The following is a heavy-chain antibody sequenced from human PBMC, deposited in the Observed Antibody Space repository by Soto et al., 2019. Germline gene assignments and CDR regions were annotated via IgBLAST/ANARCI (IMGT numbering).Heavy chain of an antibody. J-gene: IGHJ4*02. V-gene: IGHV3-23*01. CDR2: ISVSSGST. CDR3: EKDASSVCSRGSFYIQALDS. Sequence: EVQLLESGGGLVQPGGSLRLSCAASGFTFSNYAMSWVRQAPGKGLEWVSGISVSSGSTYYADSVKGRFTISRDNSKKAMYVQINSLSVDDTAVYYCEKDASSVCSRGSFYIQALDSWGQGTPVTVSS. CDR1: GFTFSNYA. D-gene: IGHD2-15*01.